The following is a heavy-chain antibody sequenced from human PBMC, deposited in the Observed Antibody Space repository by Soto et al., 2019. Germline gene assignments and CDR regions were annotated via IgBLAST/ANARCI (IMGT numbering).Heavy chain of an antibody. V-gene: IGHV4-34*01. D-gene: IGHD2-2*02. Sequence: SETLSLTCAVYGGSFSGYYWSWIRQPPGKGLEWIGEINHSGSTNYNPSLKSRVTISVDTSKNQFSLKLSSVTAADTAVYYCARKRGYCSSTSCYSFYYYYGMDVWGQGTTVTVS. J-gene: IGHJ6*02. CDR2: INHSGST. CDR1: GGSFSGYY. CDR3: ARKRGYCSSTSCYSFYYYYGMDV.